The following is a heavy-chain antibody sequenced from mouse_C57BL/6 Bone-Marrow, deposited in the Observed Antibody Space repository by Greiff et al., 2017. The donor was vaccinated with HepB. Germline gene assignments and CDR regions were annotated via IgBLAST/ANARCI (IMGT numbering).Heavy chain of an antibody. D-gene: IGHD3-3*01. J-gene: IGHJ1*03. CDR3: AREGGDGYFDV. Sequence: EVKLQESGPGMVKPSQSLSLTCTVPGYSITSGYDWHWLRHFPGNKLEWVGYISYSGSTNYNPSIKSRISITHDTSKNHFFLKLNSVSTEDTATYYCAREGGDGYFDVWGTGTTVTVSS. CDR2: ISYSGST. CDR1: GYSITSGYD. V-gene: IGHV3-1*01.